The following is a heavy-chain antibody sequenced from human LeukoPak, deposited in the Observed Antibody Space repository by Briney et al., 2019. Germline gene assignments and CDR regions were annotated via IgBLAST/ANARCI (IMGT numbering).Heavy chain of an antibody. Sequence: PSETLSLTCAVSAGSISSSNWWSWVRQPPGKGLEWIGEIYHSGSTNYNPSFKSRVTISVDKSKNQFSLKLSSVTAADTAVYFCARGKYSSGWYFDYWGQGTLVTVSS. CDR2: IYHSGST. V-gene: IGHV4-4*02. D-gene: IGHD6-19*01. CDR1: AGSISSSNW. J-gene: IGHJ4*02. CDR3: ARGKYSSGWYFDY.